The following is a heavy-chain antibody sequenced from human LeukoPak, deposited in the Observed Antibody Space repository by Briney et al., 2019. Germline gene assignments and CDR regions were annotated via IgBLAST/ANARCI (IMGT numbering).Heavy chain of an antibody. V-gene: IGHV3-9*01. J-gene: IGHJ4*02. CDR2: ISWNSGSI. Sequence: AGGSLRLSCAASGFTFDDYAMHWVRQAPGKGLQWVSGISWNSGSIGYADSVKGRFTISRDNAKNSLYLQMNSLRAEDTALYYCAKGDSSGWTYFDCWGQGTLVTVSS. CDR1: GFTFDDYA. CDR3: AKGDSSGWTYFDC. D-gene: IGHD6-19*01.